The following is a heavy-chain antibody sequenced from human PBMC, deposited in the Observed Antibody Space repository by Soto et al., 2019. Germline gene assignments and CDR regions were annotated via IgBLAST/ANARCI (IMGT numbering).Heavy chain of an antibody. D-gene: IGHD6-13*01. CDR3: ARDSSRWSRNWFDP. V-gene: IGHV4-31*03. CDR1: GGSISSAGYY. Sequence: TLSLTCSVSGGSISSAGYYWSWIRQHPGKGLEWIGYIHYSGSTNYNPSLKSRVTISVDTSKNQFSLILRSVTAADTAVYYCARDSSRWSRNWFDPWGQGTLVTVSS. CDR2: IHYSGST. J-gene: IGHJ5*02.